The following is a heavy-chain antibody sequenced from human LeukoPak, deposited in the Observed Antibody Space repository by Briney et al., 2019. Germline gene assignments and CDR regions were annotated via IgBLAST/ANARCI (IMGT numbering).Heavy chain of an antibody. Sequence: GGSLRLSCAASGFTFSNYGMHWVRQAPGKGLEWVAVISYDGGNKYYADSVKGRFTISRDNSKNTLYLQMNSLRAEDTAVYYCVRARDCSSTSCYRAGFYGMDVWGQGTTVTVSS. V-gene: IGHV3-30*03. CDR1: GFTFSNYG. D-gene: IGHD2-2*02. CDR2: ISYDGGNK. CDR3: VRARDCSSTSCYRAGFYGMDV. J-gene: IGHJ6*02.